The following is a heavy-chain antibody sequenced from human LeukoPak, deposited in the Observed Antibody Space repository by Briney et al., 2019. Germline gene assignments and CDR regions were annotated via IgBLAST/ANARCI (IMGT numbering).Heavy chain of an antibody. Sequence: ASVKVSCKASGYTFTSYDTNWVRQATGQGLEWMGWMNPNSGNTGYAQKFQGRVTITRNTSISTAYMELSTLRSEDTAVYYCARGPLWFGENYWGQGTLVTVSS. CDR3: ARGPLWFGENY. J-gene: IGHJ4*02. CDR1: GYTFTSYD. D-gene: IGHD3-10*01. V-gene: IGHV1-8*03. CDR2: MNPNSGNT.